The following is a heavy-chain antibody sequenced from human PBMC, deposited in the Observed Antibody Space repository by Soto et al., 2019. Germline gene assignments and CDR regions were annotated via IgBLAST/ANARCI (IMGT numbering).Heavy chain of an antibody. V-gene: IGHV4-59*01. CDR3: ARDLLWFGENWFDP. Sequence: SETLSLTCTVAGGTISSYCWSWIRQPPGKGLEWIGYIYYSGSTNYNPSLKSRVTISVDTSKNQFSLKLSSVTAADTAVYYCARDLLWFGENWFDPWGQGTLVTVSS. CDR1: GGTISSYC. CDR2: IYYSGST. D-gene: IGHD3-10*01. J-gene: IGHJ5*02.